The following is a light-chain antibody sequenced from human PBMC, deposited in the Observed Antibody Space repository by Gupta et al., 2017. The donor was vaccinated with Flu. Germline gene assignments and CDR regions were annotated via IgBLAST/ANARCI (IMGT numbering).Light chain of an antibody. V-gene: IGLV2-8*01. J-gene: IGLJ2*01. CDR1: SSDVGGFNY. Sequence: QSALTQPPYASGSPGQSVTISCTGTSSDVGGFNYVSWYQQHPGKAPKLMIYEVSKRPSGVPDRFSGSKSGNTASLTVSGLQADDEADFYCASYAGSNSCVFGGGTKLTVL. CDR3: ASYAGSNSCV. CDR2: EVS.